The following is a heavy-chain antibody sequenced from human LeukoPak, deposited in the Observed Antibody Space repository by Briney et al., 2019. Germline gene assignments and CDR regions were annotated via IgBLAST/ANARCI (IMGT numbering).Heavy chain of an antibody. V-gene: IGHV3-21*04. CDR2: ISSSSSYI. D-gene: IGHD5-18*01. Sequence: GGSLRLSCAASGFTFSSYSMNWVRQAPGKGLEWVSSISSSSSYIYYADSVKGRFTISRDNGKNSLYLQMNSLRAEDTALYYCAKADRGYSYGHDYIDYWGQGTLVTVSS. CDR3: AKADRGYSYGHDYIDY. CDR1: GFTFSSYS. J-gene: IGHJ4*02.